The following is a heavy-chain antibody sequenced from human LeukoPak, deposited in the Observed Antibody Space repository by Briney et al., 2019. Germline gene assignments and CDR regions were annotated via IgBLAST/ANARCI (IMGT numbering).Heavy chain of an antibody. Sequence: PSETLSLTCTVAGNSISSGDYYWSWIRQPAGKGLEWIGRIYTSGSTNYNPSLKSRVTISGDTSKNQFSLRLSSVTAADTAVYYCARASYSYDINGWVPFDYWGQGTLVTVSS. V-gene: IGHV4-61*02. CDR3: ARASYSYDINGWVPFDY. CDR2: IYTSGST. CDR1: GNSISSGDYY. D-gene: IGHD3-22*01. J-gene: IGHJ4*02.